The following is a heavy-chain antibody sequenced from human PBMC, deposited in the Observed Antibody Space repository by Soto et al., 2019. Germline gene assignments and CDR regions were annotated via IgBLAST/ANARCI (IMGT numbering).Heavy chain of an antibody. CDR3: ARVEPAAIPYFDL. CDR1: GGSISSYY. Sequence: PSETLSLTCTVSGGSISSYYWSWIRQPPGKGLEWIGYIYYSGSTNYNPSLKSRVTISVDTSKNQFSLKLSSVTAADTAVYYCARVEPAAIPYFDLWGRGTLVTVSS. J-gene: IGHJ2*01. CDR2: IYYSGST. D-gene: IGHD2-2*01. V-gene: IGHV4-59*01.